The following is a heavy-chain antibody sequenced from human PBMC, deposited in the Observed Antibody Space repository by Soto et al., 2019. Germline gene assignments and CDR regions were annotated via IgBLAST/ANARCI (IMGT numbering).Heavy chain of an antibody. V-gene: IGHV3-15*01. CDR2: IRSKSDGGTT. CDR3: TTRRDYYYYYGMDV. Sequence: GSLRLACAASVLTVNYAWMTWVRQAPGKGLEWVGRIRSKSDGGTTDYPAPVKGRFTISRDDSKNMLFLQMNSLKTEDTAMYYCTTRRDYYYYYGMDVWGQGTTVTVSS. J-gene: IGHJ6*02. CDR1: VLTVNYAW.